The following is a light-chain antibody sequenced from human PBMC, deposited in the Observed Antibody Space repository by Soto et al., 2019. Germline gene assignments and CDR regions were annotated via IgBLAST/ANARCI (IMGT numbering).Light chain of an antibody. CDR3: RSYTSSSTLNV. J-gene: IGLJ1*01. V-gene: IGLV2-14*01. Sequence: QSALTQPASVSGSPGQSITISCTGTSSDVGGYNSVSWYQQHPGKAPKLLIYDVSNRPSGVSNRFSGSKSGNTASLTISGLQAEDEADYYCRSYTSSSTLNVFGTGTKLTVL. CDR1: SSDVGGYNS. CDR2: DVS.